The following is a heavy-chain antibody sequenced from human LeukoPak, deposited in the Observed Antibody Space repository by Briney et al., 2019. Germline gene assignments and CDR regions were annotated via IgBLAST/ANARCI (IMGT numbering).Heavy chain of an antibody. J-gene: IGHJ6*02. CDR1: GGTFSSYA. CDR2: IIPIFGIA. CDR3: AREPGDISTGYPKDYGMDV. D-gene: IGHD3-9*01. Sequence: SVKVSCKASGGTFSSYAISWVRQAPGQGLEWMGRIIPIFGIANYAQKFQGRVTITADKSTSTAYMELSSLRSEDTAVYYCAREPGDISTGYPKDYGMDVWGQGTTVTVSS. V-gene: IGHV1-69*04.